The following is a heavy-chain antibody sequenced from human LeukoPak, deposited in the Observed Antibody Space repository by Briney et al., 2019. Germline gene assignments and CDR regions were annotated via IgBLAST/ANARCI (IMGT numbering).Heavy chain of an antibody. CDR3: AISSDSGSSLKGLYAFDI. J-gene: IGHJ3*02. V-gene: IGHV3-53*01. CDR2: IYTGGNT. Sequence: PGGSLRLSCEVSGFIVSDNYMTWVRQAPGKGLEWVSTIYTGGNTYYAGSVKGRFTISRDRSYVYLQMSSLRVEDTAVYYCAISSDSGSSLKGLYAFDIWGQGTMVTVSS. D-gene: IGHD1-26*01. CDR1: GFIVSDNY.